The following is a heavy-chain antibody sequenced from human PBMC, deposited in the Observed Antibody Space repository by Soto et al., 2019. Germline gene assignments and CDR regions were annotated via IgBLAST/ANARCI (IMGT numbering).Heavy chain of an antibody. CDR1: GFTLSDYW. D-gene: IGHD5-18*01. V-gene: IGHV3-74*01. CDR3: ARSGYSYGYGFDY. CDR2: SEGYGSGP. Sequence: EVKLVESGGGVVQPGGSLRLSCAASGFTLSDYWMHWVRQVPGRGRVWVSRSEGYGSGPNYADSVKGRFTISRDNSKNMVFLQMSSLTVEDTATYFCARSGYSYGYGFDYWGRGTLVTVSS. J-gene: IGHJ4*02.